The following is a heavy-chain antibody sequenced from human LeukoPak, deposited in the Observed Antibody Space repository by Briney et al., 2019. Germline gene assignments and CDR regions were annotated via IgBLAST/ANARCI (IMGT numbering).Heavy chain of an antibody. CDR3: ARARVTVTTLMDV. D-gene: IGHD4-17*01. CDR2: ISVYNGDT. CDR1: GYTFTSYG. Sequence: ASVKVSCKASGYTFTSYGINWVRQAPGQGLEWMGWISVYNGDTNYAQKLQGRVAMTTDTSTSTAYMELRSLRSDDTAVYYCARARVTVTTLMDVWGKGTTVTVSS. V-gene: IGHV1-18*01. J-gene: IGHJ6*04.